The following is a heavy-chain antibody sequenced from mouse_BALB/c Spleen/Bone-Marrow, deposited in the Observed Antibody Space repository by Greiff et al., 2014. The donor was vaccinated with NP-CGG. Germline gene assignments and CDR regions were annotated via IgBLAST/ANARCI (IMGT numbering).Heavy chain of an antibody. CDR1: GYTFTSYW. CDR3: TRREGNYAFAY. D-gene: IGHD2-1*01. Sequence: QVQLQQPGAELVRPGASVKLSCKASGYTFTSYWINWVKQRPGQGLEWIGNIYPSDSYTNFNQKFKDKATLTVDKSSSTAYMQLNSPTSEDSAIYYCTRREGNYAFAYWGQGTLVTVSA. J-gene: IGHJ3*01. V-gene: IGHV1-69*02. CDR2: IYPSDSYT.